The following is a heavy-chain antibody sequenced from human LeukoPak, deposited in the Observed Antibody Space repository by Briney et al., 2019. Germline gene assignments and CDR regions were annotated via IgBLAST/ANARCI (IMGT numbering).Heavy chain of an antibody. CDR1: GFSFRSYS. J-gene: IGHJ4*02. CDR3: AKTPSRYYGSGSYPLDY. Sequence: GGSLRLSCAGSGFSFRSYSMNWVRQAPGKGLEWVSAISGSGGSTYYADSVKGRFTISRDNSKNTLYLQMNSLRAEDTAVYYCAKTPSRYYGSGSYPLDYWGQGTLVTVSS. CDR2: ISGSGGST. V-gene: IGHV3-23*01. D-gene: IGHD3-10*01.